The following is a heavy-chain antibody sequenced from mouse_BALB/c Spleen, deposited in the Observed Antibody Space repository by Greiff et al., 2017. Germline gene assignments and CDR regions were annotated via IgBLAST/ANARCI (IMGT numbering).Heavy chain of an antibody. CDR3: TRQGDLEYGRGYAMDY. Sequence: EVKLQESGTVLARPGASVKMSCKASGYTFTSYWMHWVKQRPGQGLEWIGAIYPGNSDTSYTQKFKGKAKLTAVTSTSTAYMELSSLTNEDSAVYYCTRQGDLEYGRGYAMDYWGQGTSVTVSS. J-gene: IGHJ4*01. D-gene: IGHD1-1*01. CDR1: GYTFTSYW. V-gene: IGHV1-5*01. CDR2: IYPGNSDT.